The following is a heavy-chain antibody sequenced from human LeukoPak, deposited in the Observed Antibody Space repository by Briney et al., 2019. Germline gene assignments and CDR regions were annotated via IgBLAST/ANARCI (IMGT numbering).Heavy chain of an antibody. J-gene: IGHJ4*02. CDR1: GYTFTTYD. V-gene: IGHV1-8*01. Sequence: ASVKVSCKASGYTFTTYDINWVRQATGQGLEWMGWMNSNNGNTGYAQKFQGRVTMTRNTSINTAYMELSSLRSEDTAVYYCARGRRGLDYWGQGTLVTVSS. D-gene: IGHD3-10*01. CDR3: ARGRRGLDY. CDR2: MNSNNGNT.